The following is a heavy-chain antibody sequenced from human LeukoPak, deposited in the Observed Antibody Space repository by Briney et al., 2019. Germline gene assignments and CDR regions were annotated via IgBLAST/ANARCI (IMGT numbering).Heavy chain of an antibody. Sequence: PSETLSLTCTLSGVSINNYYWSWIRQPPGKGLEWIGYIYYSGNTNYNPSLKSRVTISVDTSKNQFSLKLSSVTAADTAVYFCAREYSSGLSWFDPWGQGTLVTVSS. J-gene: IGHJ5*02. CDR2: IYYSGNT. CDR3: AREYSSGLSWFDP. CDR1: GVSINNYY. V-gene: IGHV4-59*01. D-gene: IGHD6-19*01.